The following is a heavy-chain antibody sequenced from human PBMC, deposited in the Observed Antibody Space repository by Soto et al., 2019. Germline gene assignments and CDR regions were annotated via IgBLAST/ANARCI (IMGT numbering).Heavy chain of an antibody. D-gene: IGHD3-22*01. CDR2: IYYNEDT. V-gene: IGHV4-39*01. J-gene: IGHJ4*02. Sequence: SLTLSRTCTLSAASITTSAHYWAWVRQPPGEGLEWIATIYYNEDTYYNPSLRSRVAISIDTSKKQFSLTLYSVTAADTAVYYCTKLFSYDGNGFYYGAQSFYFDFWAQGIPVTVSS. CDR1: AASITTSAHY. CDR3: TKLFSYDGNGFYYGAQSFYFDF.